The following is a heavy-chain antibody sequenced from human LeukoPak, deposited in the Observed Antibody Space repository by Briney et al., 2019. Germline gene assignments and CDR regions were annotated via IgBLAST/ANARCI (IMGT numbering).Heavy chain of an antibody. CDR2: IKEDGSEK. D-gene: IGHD2-21*02. CDR1: GFTFSSYW. CDR3: ARREVVVTATAFDAFDI. V-gene: IGHV3-7*05. J-gene: IGHJ3*02. Sequence: GGSLRLSCAASGFTFSSYWMSWVRQAPGKGLQWVANIKEDGSEKYYVDSVKGRFTISRDNAKNSLYLQMNSLRAEDTAVYYCARREVVVTATAFDAFDIWGQGTMVSVSS.